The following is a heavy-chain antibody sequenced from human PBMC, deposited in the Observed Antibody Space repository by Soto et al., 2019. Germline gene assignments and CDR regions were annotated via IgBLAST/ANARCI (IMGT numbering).Heavy chain of an antibody. Sequence: EVQVLESGGGLVQPGGSLRLSCAASGFTFSNYAMNWVRQAPGKGLEWVSTLSTTGGSTYYSDSVKGRLTISRDNSKNSLYLAMSIRRVEDTAVYYCAKGGTIWHYWGLGTLVTASS. J-gene: IGHJ4*02. D-gene: IGHD3-3*01. CDR2: LSTTGGST. CDR3: AKGGTIWHY. CDR1: GFTFSNYA. V-gene: IGHV3-23*01.